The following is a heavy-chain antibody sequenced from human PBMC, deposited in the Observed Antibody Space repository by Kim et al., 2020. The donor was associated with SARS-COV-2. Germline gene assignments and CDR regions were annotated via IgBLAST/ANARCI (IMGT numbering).Heavy chain of an antibody. J-gene: IGHJ5*02. V-gene: IGHV4-34*01. CDR3: ARGQVFRRSGSYYKAPNWFDP. D-gene: IGHD3-10*01. CDR1: GGSFSGYY. CDR2: INHSGST. Sequence: SETLSLTCAVYGGSFSGYYWSWIRQPPGKGLEWIGEINHSGSTNYNPSLKSRVTISVDTSKNQFSLKLSSVTAADTAVYYCARGQVFRRSGSYYKAPNWFDPWGQGTLVTVSS.